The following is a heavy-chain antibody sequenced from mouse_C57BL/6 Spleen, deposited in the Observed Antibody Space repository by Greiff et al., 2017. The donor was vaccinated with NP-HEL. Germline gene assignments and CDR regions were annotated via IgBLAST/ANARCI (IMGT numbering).Heavy chain of an antibody. CDR2: ISSGSSTI. Sequence: EVMLVESGGGLVKPGGSLKLSCAASGFTFSDYGMHWVRQAPEKGLEWVAYISSGSSTIYYADTVKGRFTISRDNAKNTLFLQMTSLRSEDTAMYYCARPGIYYDYPWFAYWGQGTLVTVSA. CDR1: GFTFSDYG. D-gene: IGHD2-4*01. V-gene: IGHV5-17*01. J-gene: IGHJ3*01. CDR3: ARPGIYYDYPWFAY.